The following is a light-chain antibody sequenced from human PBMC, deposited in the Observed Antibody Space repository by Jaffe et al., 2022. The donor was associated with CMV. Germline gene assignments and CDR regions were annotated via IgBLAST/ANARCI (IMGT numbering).Light chain of an antibody. CDR1: SSDVAVFKY. Sequence: QSALTQPRSVSGSLGQSLTISCTGSSSDVAVFKYVSWYQHLPGAAPKLIIFDVTERPSGIPARFSGSRSGNTASLTISGLQAEDEADYYCSSYAGTYSLIFGGGTTLTVL. CDR2: DVT. J-gene: IGLJ2*01. V-gene: IGLV2-11*02. CDR3: SSYAGTYSLI.